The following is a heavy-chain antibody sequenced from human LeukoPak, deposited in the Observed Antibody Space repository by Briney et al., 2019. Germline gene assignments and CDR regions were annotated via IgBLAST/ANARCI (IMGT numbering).Heavy chain of an antibody. CDR3: ARQDSGWANYYYYGMDV. J-gene: IGHJ6*02. Sequence: GEFLKISCKGSGFSFTSYWIGWVRHMPGKGLVWMGRIDPSDSYTNYSPSFQGHVTISADKSISTAYLQWSSLKASDTAMYYCARQDSGWANYYYYGMDVWGQGTTVTVSS. V-gene: IGHV5-10-1*01. CDR1: GFSFTSYW. D-gene: IGHD6-19*01. CDR2: IDPSDSYT.